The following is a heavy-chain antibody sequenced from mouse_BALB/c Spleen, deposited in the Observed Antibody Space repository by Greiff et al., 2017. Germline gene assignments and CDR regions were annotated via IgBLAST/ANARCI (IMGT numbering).Heavy chain of an antibody. Sequence: EVKLMESGGGLVKLGGSLKLSCAASGFTFSSYYMSWVRQTPEKRLELVAAINSNGGSTYYPDTVKGRFTISRDNAKNTLYLQMSSLKSEDTALYYCARHGLGRSWYFDVWGAGTTVTVSS. V-gene: IGHV5-6-2*01. D-gene: IGHD4-1*01. J-gene: IGHJ1*01. CDR2: INSNGGST. CDR1: GFTFSSYY. CDR3: ARHGLGRSWYFDV.